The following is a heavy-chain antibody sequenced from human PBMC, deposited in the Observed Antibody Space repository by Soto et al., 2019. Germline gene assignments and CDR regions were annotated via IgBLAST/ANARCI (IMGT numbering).Heavy chain of an antibody. V-gene: IGHV1-18*01. J-gene: IGHJ6*02. Sequence: QVQLVQSGAEVKKPGASVKVSCKTSGYTFNNYGISWVRQAPGQGLEWMGWISDYNGNTNYPQKFKGRVTMTTDLSTKTVYMVLTSLMSLDTAVYYCARVGYYGSGSYGMDVWGRGTTVSVSS. CDR1: GYTFNNYG. CDR2: ISDYNGNT. CDR3: ARVGYYGSGSYGMDV. D-gene: IGHD3-10*01.